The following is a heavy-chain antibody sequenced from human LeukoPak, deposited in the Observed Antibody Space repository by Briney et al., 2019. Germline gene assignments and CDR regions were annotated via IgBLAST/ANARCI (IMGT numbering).Heavy chain of an antibody. D-gene: IGHD6-13*01. Sequence: SETLSLTCAVSGGSISSGGYSWSWIRQPPGKGLEWIGYIYHSGSTYYNPSPKSRVTISVDRSKNQFSLKLSSVTAADTAVYYCATSYSSSWFFFDYWGQGTLVTVSS. CDR1: GGSISSGGYS. J-gene: IGHJ4*02. CDR2: IYHSGST. CDR3: ATSYSSSWFFFDY. V-gene: IGHV4-30-2*01.